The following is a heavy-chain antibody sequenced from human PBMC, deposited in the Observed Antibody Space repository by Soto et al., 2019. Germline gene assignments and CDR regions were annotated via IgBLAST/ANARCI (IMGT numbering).Heavy chain of an antibody. Sequence: QVQLVQSGAEVKKPGSSVKVSCKASGGTFSSYAISWVRQAPGQGLEWMGGIIPIFGTANYAQKFQGRVTITADESTSTAYMELSSLRSEDTAVYYCAREGPTGGESPFYYYYYGMDVWGQGTTVTVSS. CDR3: AREGPTGGESPFYYYYYGMDV. V-gene: IGHV1-69*12. J-gene: IGHJ6*02. CDR1: GGTFSSYA. D-gene: IGHD2-15*01. CDR2: IIPIFGTA.